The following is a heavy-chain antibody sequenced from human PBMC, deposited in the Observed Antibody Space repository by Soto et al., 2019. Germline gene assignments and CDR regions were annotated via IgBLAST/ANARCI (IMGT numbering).Heavy chain of an antibody. CDR1: GYSFTDYA. D-gene: IGHD2-2*01. CDR3: ARCPPYQLTYFDS. V-gene: IGHV1-3*01. CDR2: IYPANGNT. J-gene: IGHJ4*02. Sequence: ASVKVSCNASGYSFTDYAMHWVRQAPGQRLEWMGWIYPANGNTKYSQKFQDRVTFSRGTAASTAYMELSSLRSEDTAVYYCARCPPYQLTYFDSWGQGARVTVSS.